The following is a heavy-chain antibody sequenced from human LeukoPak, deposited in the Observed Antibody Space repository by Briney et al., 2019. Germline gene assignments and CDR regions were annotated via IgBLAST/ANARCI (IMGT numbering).Heavy chain of an antibody. Sequence: SETLSLTCTVSGGSISSYYWSWIRQPPGKGLEWIGYIHYSGSTNYNPSLKSRATISIDTSKNQFSLKLSSVTAADTAVYHCARSYGSGSYFENWGQGTLVTVSS. CDR2: IHYSGST. J-gene: IGHJ4*02. CDR3: ARSYGSGSYFEN. V-gene: IGHV4-59*01. D-gene: IGHD3-10*01. CDR1: GGSISSYY.